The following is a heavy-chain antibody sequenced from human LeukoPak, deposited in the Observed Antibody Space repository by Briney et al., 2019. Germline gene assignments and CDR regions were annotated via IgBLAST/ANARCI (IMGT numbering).Heavy chain of an antibody. CDR3: ARASSNYYDSSGHFDY. CDR2: IYYSGST. J-gene: IGHJ4*02. V-gene: IGHV4-39*07. D-gene: IGHD3-22*01. CDR1: GGSISSSSYY. Sequence: SETLSLTCTVSGGSISSSSYYWGWIRQPPGKGLEWIGSIYYSGSTYYNPSLKSRVTISVDTSKNQFSLKLSSVTAADTAVYYCARASSNYYDSSGHFDYWGQGTLVTVSS.